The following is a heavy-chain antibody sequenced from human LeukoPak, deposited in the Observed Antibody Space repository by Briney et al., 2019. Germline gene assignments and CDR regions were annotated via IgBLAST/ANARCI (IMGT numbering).Heavy chain of an antibody. V-gene: IGHV1-18*01. CDR3: ARDLTPGGDPYYYYGMDV. CDR2: ISAYNGNT. D-gene: IGHD2-21*02. CDR1: GYTFTSYG. Sequence: ASVKVSCKASGYTFTSYGINWVRQAPGQGLEWMGWISAYNGNTNYAQKLQGSVTMTTDTSTSTAYMELRSLRSDDTAVYYCARDLTPGGDPYYYYGMDVWGQGTTVTVSS. J-gene: IGHJ6*02.